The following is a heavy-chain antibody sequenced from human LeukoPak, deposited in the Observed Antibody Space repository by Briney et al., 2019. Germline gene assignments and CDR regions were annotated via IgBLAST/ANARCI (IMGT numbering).Heavy chain of an antibody. CDR2: INTSGST. CDR1: GGSISSGNYY. V-gene: IGHV4-61*02. D-gene: IGHD6-19*01. Sequence: PSETLSLTCAVSGGSISSGNYYWSWIRQPAGKGLEWIGRINTSGSTDYNPSLNSRVTISVDTSKNQFSLKVTSVTAADTAVYYCARVPVAGTSAFDIWGQGTMVTVPS. CDR3: ARVPVAGTSAFDI. J-gene: IGHJ3*02.